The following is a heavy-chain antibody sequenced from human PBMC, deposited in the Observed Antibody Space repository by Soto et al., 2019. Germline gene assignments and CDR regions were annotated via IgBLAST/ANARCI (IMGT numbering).Heavy chain of an antibody. D-gene: IGHD3-22*01. CDR1: GGSVSSGSYY. CDR2: IYYSGST. Sequence: SETLSLTCTVSGGSVSSGSYYWSWIRQPPGKGLEWIGYIYYSGSTNYNPSLKSRVTISVDTSKNQFSLKLSSVTAADTAVYYCARCRTYYYDSSGYYSGYYYYGMDVWGQGTTVTVSS. V-gene: IGHV4-61*01. CDR3: ARCRTYYYDSSGYYSGYYYYGMDV. J-gene: IGHJ6*02.